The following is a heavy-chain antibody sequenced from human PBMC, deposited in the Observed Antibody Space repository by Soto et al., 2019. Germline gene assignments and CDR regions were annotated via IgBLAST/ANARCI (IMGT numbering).Heavy chain of an antibody. V-gene: IGHV3-23*01. CDR1: GFTFSSYA. CDR3: VNALYMDPGAAAGTVDY. CDR2: ISGSGGST. Sequence: PGGSLRLSCAASGFTFSSYAMSWVRQAPGKGLEWVSAISGSGGSTYYAVSVKGRFTISRDNSKNTLYPQMNSLRAEDTSVYYCVNALYMDPGAAAGTVDYWGQGTLVTVSS. J-gene: IGHJ4*02. D-gene: IGHD6-13*01.